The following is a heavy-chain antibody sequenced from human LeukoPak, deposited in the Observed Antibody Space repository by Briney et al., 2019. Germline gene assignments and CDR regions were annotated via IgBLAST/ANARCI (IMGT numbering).Heavy chain of an antibody. CDR2: IKQDGSEK. V-gene: IGHV3-7*01. J-gene: IGHJ4*02. D-gene: IGHD6-19*01. CDR3: ARDKVGGSMAGSNFDY. CDR1: GFTFSSYW. Sequence: GGSLRLSCAASGFTFSSYWMSWVRQALGKGLEWVANIKQDGSEKYYVDSVKGRFTISRDNAKNSLYLQMNSLRAEDTAVYYCARDKVGGSMAGSNFDYWGQGTLVTVSS.